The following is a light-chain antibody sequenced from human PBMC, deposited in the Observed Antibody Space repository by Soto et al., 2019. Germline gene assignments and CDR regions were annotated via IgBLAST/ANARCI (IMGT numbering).Light chain of an antibody. Sequence: QSALTQPPSASGSPGQSVTISCTGTSRDVGGYNYVSWYQQHPGKAPKLMIYEVSKRPSGVPDRFSGSKSGNTASLTVSGLQAEDEADYYCSSYAGSNIWVFGGGTKLTVL. CDR3: SSYAGSNIWV. CDR1: SRDVGGYNY. J-gene: IGLJ3*02. V-gene: IGLV2-8*01. CDR2: EVS.